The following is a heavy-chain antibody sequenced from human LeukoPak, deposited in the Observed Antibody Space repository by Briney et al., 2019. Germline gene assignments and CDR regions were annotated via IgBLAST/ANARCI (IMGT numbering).Heavy chain of an antibody. J-gene: IGHJ4*02. CDR2: INHSGST. V-gene: IGHV4-34*01. CDR1: GGSFSGYY. Sequence: SETLSLTCAVYGGSFSGYYWSWIRQPPGKGLEWIGEINHSGSTNYNPSLKSHVTISVDTSKNQFSLKLSSVTAADTAVYYCARDTPPTRFDYWGQGTLVTVSS. CDR3: ARDTPPTRFDY.